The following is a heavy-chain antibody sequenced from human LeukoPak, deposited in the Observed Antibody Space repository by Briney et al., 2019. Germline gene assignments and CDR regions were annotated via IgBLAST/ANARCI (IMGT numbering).Heavy chain of an antibody. J-gene: IGHJ4*02. Sequence: GGSLRLSCTVSGFTVSSNSMSWVRQAPGKGLEWVSFIYSDNTHYSDSVKGRFTISRDNSKNTLYLQMNSLRAEDTAVYYCARVSPNTVTTLQYFDYWGQGTLVTVSS. V-gene: IGHV3-53*01. CDR3: ARVSPNTVTTLQYFDY. CDR1: GFTVSSNS. D-gene: IGHD4-17*01. CDR2: IYSDNT.